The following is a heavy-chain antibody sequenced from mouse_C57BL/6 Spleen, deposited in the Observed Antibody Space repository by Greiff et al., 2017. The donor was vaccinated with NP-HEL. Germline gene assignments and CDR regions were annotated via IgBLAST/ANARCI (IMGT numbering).Heavy chain of an antibody. J-gene: IGHJ4*01. D-gene: IGHD4-1*01. CDR3: ASQILTDYAMDD. V-gene: IGHV5-4*01. Sequence: EVQVVESGGGLVKPGGSLKLSCAASGFTFSSYAMSWVRQTPEKRLEWVATISDGGSYTYYPDNVKGRFTISRDNAKNNLYLQMSHLKSEDTAMYYCASQILTDYAMDDWGQGTSVTVAS. CDR2: ISDGGSYT. CDR1: GFTFSSYA.